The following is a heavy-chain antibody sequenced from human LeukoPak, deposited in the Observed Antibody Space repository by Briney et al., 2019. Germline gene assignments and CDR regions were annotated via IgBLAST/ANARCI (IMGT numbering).Heavy chain of an antibody. D-gene: IGHD3-22*01. J-gene: IGHJ4*02. CDR3: ARRYYYDSSGYYTILFDYFDY. CDR2: INHSGST. Sequence: PSETLSLTCAVYGGSFSGYYWSWIRQPPGKGLGWIGEINHSGSTNYNPSLKSRVTISVDTSKNQFSLKLSSVTAADTAVYYCARRYYYDSSGYYTILFDYFDYWGQGTLVTVSS. V-gene: IGHV4-34*01. CDR1: GGSFSGYY.